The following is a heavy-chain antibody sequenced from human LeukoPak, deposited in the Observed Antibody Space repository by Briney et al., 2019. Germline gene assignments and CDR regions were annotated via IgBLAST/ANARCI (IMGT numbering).Heavy chain of an antibody. CDR3: AREPVATIFTFIYYYYYMDV. J-gene: IGHJ6*03. CDR2: IYYSGST. V-gene: IGHV4-59*12. Sequence: SETLSLTCTVSGGSISSYYWSWIRQPPGKGLEWIGYIYYSGSTNYNPSLKSRVTISVDTSKNQFSLKLSSVTAADTAVYYCAREPVATIFTFIYYYYYMDVWGKGTTVTVSS. D-gene: IGHD5-12*01. CDR1: GGSISSYY.